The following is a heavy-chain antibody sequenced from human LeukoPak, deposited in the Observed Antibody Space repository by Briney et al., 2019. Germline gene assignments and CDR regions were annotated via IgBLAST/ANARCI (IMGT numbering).Heavy chain of an antibody. D-gene: IGHD1-20*01. V-gene: IGHV4-34*01. CDR3: ARGRVTDNWNGGHWFDP. CDR1: DESFKGYH. CDR2: INHSGST. Sequence: SETLSLTCAVYDESFKGYHWSWIRQPPGKGLEWIGQINHSGSTKYNSSLKSRVTISLDMSKKQFSLNLRSVTAADTAVYYCARGRVTDNWNGGHWFDPWGPGTLVTVSS. J-gene: IGHJ5*02.